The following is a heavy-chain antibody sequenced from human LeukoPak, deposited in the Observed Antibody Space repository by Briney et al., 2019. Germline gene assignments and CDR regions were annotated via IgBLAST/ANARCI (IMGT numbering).Heavy chain of an antibody. CDR3: ARRPHYYDSSGYPN. CDR2: ISHSGST. J-gene: IGHJ4*02. Sequence: SETLSLTCAVYGGSFSGYYWSWIRQPPGKGLEWIGEISHSGSTNYNPSLKSRVTISVDTSKNQFSLKLSSVTAADTAVYYCARRPHYYDSSGYPNWGQGTLVTVSS. V-gene: IGHV4-34*01. D-gene: IGHD3-22*01. CDR1: GGSFSGYY.